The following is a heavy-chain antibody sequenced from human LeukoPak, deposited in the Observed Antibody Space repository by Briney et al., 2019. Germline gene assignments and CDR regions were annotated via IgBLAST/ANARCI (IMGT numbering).Heavy chain of an antibody. J-gene: IGHJ6*03. CDR2: IYTSGST. CDR1: GGSISSGSYY. D-gene: IGHD6-13*01. CDR3: ARMRGDSSSWYVVYYYYMDV. Sequence: PSQTLSLTCTVSGGSISSGSYYWSWIRQPAGKGLEWIGRIYTSGSTNYNPSLKSRVTISVDTSKNQFSLKLSSVTAADTAVYYCARMRGDSSSWYVVYYYYMDVWGKGTTVTVSS. V-gene: IGHV4-61*02.